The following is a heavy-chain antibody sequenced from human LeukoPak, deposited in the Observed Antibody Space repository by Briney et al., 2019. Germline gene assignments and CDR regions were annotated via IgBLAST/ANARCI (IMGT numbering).Heavy chain of an antibody. CDR1: GGSISSYSGGSISTYY. Sequence: YPSETLSLTCTVSGGSISSYSGGSISTYYWSWIRQPPGKGLEWIAYIYYTGSANYNPSLKSRLTISVDTSKNQFSLKLSSLTAADTAVYYCARSAAGHQYYFDYWGRGTLVTVSS. J-gene: IGHJ4*02. D-gene: IGHD2-2*01. CDR2: IYYTGSA. CDR3: ARSAAGHQYYFDY. V-gene: IGHV4-61*01.